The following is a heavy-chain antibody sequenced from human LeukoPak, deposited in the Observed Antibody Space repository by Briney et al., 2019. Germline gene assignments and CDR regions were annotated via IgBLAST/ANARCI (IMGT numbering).Heavy chain of an antibody. J-gene: IGHJ6*03. CDR3: ARDRGYYYYMDV. D-gene: IGHD3-16*01. V-gene: IGHV1-2*02. CDR2: INPNSCGT. Sequence: ASVKVSCKSSGYTFTGYYMHWLRQAPGQGLEWMGLINPNSCGTNYAQKFQGRVTMTRDTSIRTAYMELSRLRSDDTAVYYCARDRGYYYYMDVWGKGTTVTVSS. CDR1: GYTFTGYY.